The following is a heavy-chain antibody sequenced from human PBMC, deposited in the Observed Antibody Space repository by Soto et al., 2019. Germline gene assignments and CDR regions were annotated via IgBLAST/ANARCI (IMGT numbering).Heavy chain of an antibody. CDR3: ARSQYTTGYHSGMDV. V-gene: IGHV3-33*01. CDR1: GFSFRLYG. Sequence: GGSLRLSCAASGFSFRLYGMQWVRQAPGKGLEWVAVIWYDGSNKYYADSVKGRFTISRDNSKNTLYLQMNSLRAEDTAVYYCARSQYTTGYHSGMDVWGQGTTVTVSS. J-gene: IGHJ6*02. CDR2: IWYDGSNK. D-gene: IGHD3-9*01.